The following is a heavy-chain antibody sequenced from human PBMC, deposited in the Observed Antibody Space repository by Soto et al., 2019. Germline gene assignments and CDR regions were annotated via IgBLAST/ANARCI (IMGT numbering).Heavy chain of an antibody. V-gene: IGHV4-39*01. CDR2: IYYSGST. CDR1: GGSISSSSYY. Sequence: QLQLQESGPGLVKPSETLSLTCTVSGGSISSSSYYWGWIRQPPGKGLEWIATIYYSGSTYYNPSLKRRITISVDTSKNQFSLKLVSVTAADTAVYYCARHLSRRGGFDDWGQGTLVTVAS. D-gene: IGHD3-10*01. CDR3: ARHLSRRGGFDD. J-gene: IGHJ4*02.